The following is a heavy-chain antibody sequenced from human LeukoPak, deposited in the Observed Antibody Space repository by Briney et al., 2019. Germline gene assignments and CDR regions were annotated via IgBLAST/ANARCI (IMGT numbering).Heavy chain of an antibody. V-gene: IGHV3-23*01. CDR3: AKALGPYYYYGMDV. CDR2: ISGSGGST. Sequence: GGSLRLSCAASGFTFSGYAMSWVRRAPGKGLEWVSAISGSGGSTYYADSVKGRFTISRDNSKNTLYLQMNSLRAEDTAVYYCAKALGPYYYYGMDVWGQGTTVTVSS. D-gene: IGHD7-27*01. J-gene: IGHJ6*02. CDR1: GFTFSGYA.